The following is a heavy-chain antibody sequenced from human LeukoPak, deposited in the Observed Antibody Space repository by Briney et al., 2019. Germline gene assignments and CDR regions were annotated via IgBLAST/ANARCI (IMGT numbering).Heavy chain of an antibody. V-gene: IGHV4-61*02. Sequence: PPETLSLTCTLSGGSLSSGSYYWGWLRQPAGKGLEWIGRIYTSGSTNYNPPLKSRVPISVDTSKTEFSLKLSSVPAADTAVCYCAGYDFWSGPVFDYWGQGTLVTVSS. CDR1: GGSLSSGSYY. CDR3: AGYDFWSGPVFDY. CDR2: IYTSGST. J-gene: IGHJ4*02. D-gene: IGHD3-3*01.